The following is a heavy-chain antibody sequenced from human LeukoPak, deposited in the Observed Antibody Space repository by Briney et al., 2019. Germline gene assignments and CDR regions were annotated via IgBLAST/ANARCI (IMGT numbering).Heavy chain of an antibody. J-gene: IGHJ4*02. Sequence: ASVKDSRKASGYTFTRYGISWVRQAPGQRLEWMGWISTYNGKTNYAQKLQGRVTMTTDTSTSTAYMELRSLRSDDTAVYYCARVERNWNYNLQAPYYFDYWGQGTLVTVSS. D-gene: IGHD1-7*01. CDR2: ISTYNGKT. CDR3: ARVERNWNYNLQAPYYFDY. CDR1: GYTFTRYG. V-gene: IGHV1-18*01.